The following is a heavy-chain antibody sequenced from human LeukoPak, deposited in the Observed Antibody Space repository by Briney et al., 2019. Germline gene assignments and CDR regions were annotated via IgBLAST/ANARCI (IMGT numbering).Heavy chain of an antibody. Sequence: PSETLSLTCTVSGGSISSYYWSWIRQPAGKGLEWIGRIYTSGSTNYNPSLKSRVTMSVDTSKNQFSLKLSSVTAADTAAYYCASTRPPYSSSWYYYYYYMDVWGKGTTVTVSS. CDR2: IYTSGST. V-gene: IGHV4-4*07. J-gene: IGHJ6*03. CDR3: ASTRPPYSSSWYYYYYYMDV. D-gene: IGHD6-13*01. CDR1: GGSISSYY.